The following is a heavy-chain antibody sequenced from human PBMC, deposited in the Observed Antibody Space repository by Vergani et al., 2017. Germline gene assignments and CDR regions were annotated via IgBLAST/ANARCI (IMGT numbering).Heavy chain of an antibody. CDR3: ARLDILTGHYFDY. CDR1: GSSISSSSYY. CDR2: IYYSGST. Sequence: QLQLQESGPGLVKPSETLSLTCTVSGSSISSSSYYWGWIRQPPGKGLEWIGSIYYSGSTYYNPSLKSRVTISVDTSKNQFSLKLSSVTAADTAVYYCARLDILTGHYFDYWGQGTLVTVSS. J-gene: IGHJ4*02. V-gene: IGHV4-39*01. D-gene: IGHD3-9*01.